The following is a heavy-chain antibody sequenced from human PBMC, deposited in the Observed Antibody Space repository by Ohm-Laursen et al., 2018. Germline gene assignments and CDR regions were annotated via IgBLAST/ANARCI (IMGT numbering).Heavy chain of an antibody. Sequence: AASVKVSCKTSGYTFINYDINWVRQATGQGLEWMGWMNPNSGNTGYAQKFQGRVTMTRNTSISTAYMELSSLRSEDTAVYYCARDHSSSWYNYYYYGMDVWGQGTTVTVSS. CDR1: GYTFINYD. V-gene: IGHV1-8*01. D-gene: IGHD6-13*01. J-gene: IGHJ6*02. CDR2: MNPNSGNT. CDR3: ARDHSSSWYNYYYYGMDV.